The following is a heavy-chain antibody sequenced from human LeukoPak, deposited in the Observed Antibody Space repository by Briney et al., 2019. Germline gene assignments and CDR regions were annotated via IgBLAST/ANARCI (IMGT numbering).Heavy chain of an antibody. CDR3: TPGVGDY. D-gene: IGHD1-14*01. Sequence: GGSLRLSCAASGFTFSKVWMSWVRQVPGKGLEWVGRIKRRSDGGTTDYAAPVKDRFTISRDDSKNTLYLQMNSLKTDDTAVYYCTPGVGDYWGQGALVTVSS. CDR2: IKRRSDGGTT. CDR1: GFTFSKVW. J-gene: IGHJ4*02. V-gene: IGHV3-15*01.